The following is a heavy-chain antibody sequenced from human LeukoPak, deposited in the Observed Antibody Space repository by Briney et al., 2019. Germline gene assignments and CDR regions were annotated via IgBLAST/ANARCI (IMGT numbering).Heavy chain of an antibody. Sequence: SETLSLTCTVSGGSISNAAYYWSWIRQPPGKGLEWIGYIYYSGSTNYNPSLKSRVTISVDTSKNQFSLKLSSVTAADTAVYYCARGVVAATGGMDVWGQGTTVTVSS. D-gene: IGHD2-15*01. CDR3: ARGVVAATGGMDV. J-gene: IGHJ6*02. V-gene: IGHV4-61*08. CDR1: GGSISNAAYY. CDR2: IYYSGST.